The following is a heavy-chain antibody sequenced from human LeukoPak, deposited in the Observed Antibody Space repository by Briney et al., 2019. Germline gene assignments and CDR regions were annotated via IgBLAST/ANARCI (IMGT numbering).Heavy chain of an antibody. V-gene: IGHV3-53*05. CDR3: AKERESALWFGELSDFDY. J-gene: IGHJ4*02. D-gene: IGHD3-10*01. CDR2: IYSGGST. Sequence: GGSLRLSCAASGFTVSSNYMSWVRQAPGKGLEWVSVIYSGGSTYYADSVKGRFTISRDNSKNTLYLQMNSLRAEDTAVYYCAKERESALWFGELSDFDYWGQGTLVTVSS. CDR1: GFTVSSNY.